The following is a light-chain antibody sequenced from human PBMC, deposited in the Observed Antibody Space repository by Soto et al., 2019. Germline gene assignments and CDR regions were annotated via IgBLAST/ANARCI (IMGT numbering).Light chain of an antibody. Sequence: DIQMTQSPSSLSASVGDRVTITCRASQSIHSYVNWYQQKPGKAPKLLIYAASSLRSGVPSRFSGGGSGTYFTLTITSLQPEDFVNYYCQQFQSAPWTFGQGTTGEI. V-gene: IGKV1-39*01. J-gene: IGKJ1*01. CDR2: AAS. CDR3: QQFQSAPWT. CDR1: QSIHSY.